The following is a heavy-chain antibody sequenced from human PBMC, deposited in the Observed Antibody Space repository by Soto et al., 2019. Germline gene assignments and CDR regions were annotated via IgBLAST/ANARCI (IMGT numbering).Heavy chain of an antibody. D-gene: IGHD6-13*01. J-gene: IGHJ4*02. CDR1: GGAMISYD. Sequence: SETLSPTCTVSGGAMISYDWNWIRQPPGKGLQWIGYTYYSGSTTYNPSLKSRVTISVDSSKNQFSLKLDSVTPADTAVYYCARVRGTAGKRYFDYWGQGTLVTVSS. CDR2: TYYSGST. V-gene: IGHV4-59*01. CDR3: ARVRGTAGKRYFDY.